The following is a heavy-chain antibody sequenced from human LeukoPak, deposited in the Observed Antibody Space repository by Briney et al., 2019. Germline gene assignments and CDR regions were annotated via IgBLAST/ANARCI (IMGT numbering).Heavy chain of an antibody. CDR3: ARQWELAEHYYMDV. J-gene: IGHJ6*03. Sequence: SETLSLTCTVSGHSISSGYYWGWIRPPPGKGLEWIGSIYDSGSTYYNPSLKRRVTISVDTSKNQISLEVRSVTASDTGVYYCARQWELAEHYYMDVWGKGTTVTVSS. CDR1: GHSISSGYY. CDR2: IYDSGST. V-gene: IGHV4-38-2*02. D-gene: IGHD1-26*01.